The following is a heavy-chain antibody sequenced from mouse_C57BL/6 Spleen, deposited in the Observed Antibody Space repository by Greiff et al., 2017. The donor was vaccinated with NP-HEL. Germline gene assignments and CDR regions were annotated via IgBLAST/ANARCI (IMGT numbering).Heavy chain of an antibody. CDR2: INPNYGTT. CDR1: GYSFTDYN. CDR3: ARSSVVAPNYAMDY. V-gene: IGHV1-39*01. Sequence: EVKLQESGPELVKPGASVKISCKASGYSFTDYNMNWVKQSNGKSLEWIGVINPNYGTTSYNQKFKGKATLTVDQSSSTAYMQLNSLTSEDSAVYYCARSSVVAPNYAMDYWGQGTSVTVSS. D-gene: IGHD1-1*01. J-gene: IGHJ4*01.